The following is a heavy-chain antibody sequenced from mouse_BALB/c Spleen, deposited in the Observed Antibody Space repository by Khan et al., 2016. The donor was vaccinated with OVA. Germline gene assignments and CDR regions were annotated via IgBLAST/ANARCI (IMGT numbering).Heavy chain of an antibody. J-gene: IGHJ3*01. D-gene: IGHD1-1*01. V-gene: IGHV4-1*02. CDR2: INPDSSTI. CDR1: GFDFSRYW. Sequence: EVKLLESGGGLVQPGGSLKLSCAASGFDFSRYWMSWVRQAPGKGLEWIGEINPDSSTINYTPSLKDKFIISRDNANNTLFLHMSKVRSEDTALYYCARQGPYYGSSGFAYWGQGTLVTVSA. CDR3: ARQGPYYGSSGFAY.